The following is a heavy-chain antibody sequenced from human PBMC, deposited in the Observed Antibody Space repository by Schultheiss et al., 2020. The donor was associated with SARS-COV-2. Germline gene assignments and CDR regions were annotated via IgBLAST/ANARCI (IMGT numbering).Heavy chain of an antibody. CDR1: GFTFSSYA. CDR2: ISYDGSNK. Sequence: GGSLRLSCAASGFTFSSYAMHWVRQAPGKGLEWVAVISYDGSNKYYADSVKGRFTISRDNAKNSLYLQMNSLRAEDTAVYYCASMVQEGHLDYWGQGTLVTVSS. D-gene: IGHD3-10*01. CDR3: ASMVQEGHLDY. J-gene: IGHJ4*02. V-gene: IGHV3-30*07.